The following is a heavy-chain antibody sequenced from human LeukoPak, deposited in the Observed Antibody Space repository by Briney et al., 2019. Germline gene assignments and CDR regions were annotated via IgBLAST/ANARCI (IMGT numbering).Heavy chain of an antibody. CDR1: GSSISSSSYY. J-gene: IGHJ4*02. D-gene: IGHD1-1*01. Sequence: SETLSLTCTVSGSSISSSSYYWGWIRQPPGKGLEWIGSIHYSGGTYYNPSLKSRVTISVDTSKNQFSLKLNSVIATDTAVYYCASEGTTFSSFDYWGQGTLVTVSS. CDR3: ASEGTTFSSFDY. V-gene: IGHV4-39*01. CDR2: IHYSGGT.